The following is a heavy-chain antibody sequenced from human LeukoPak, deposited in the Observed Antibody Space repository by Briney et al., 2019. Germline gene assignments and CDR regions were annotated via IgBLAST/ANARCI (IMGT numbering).Heavy chain of an antibody. CDR3: ASRSYDFWSGSDFDY. CDR1: GGTFSSYA. J-gene: IGHJ4*02. D-gene: IGHD3-3*01. V-gene: IGHV1-69*05. Sequence: ASVKVSCKASGGTFSSYAISWVRQAPGQGLEWMGGIIPIFGTANYAQKFQDRVTITTDESTSTAYMELSSLRSEDTAVYYCASRSYDFWSGSDFDYWGQGTLVTVSS. CDR2: IIPIFGTA.